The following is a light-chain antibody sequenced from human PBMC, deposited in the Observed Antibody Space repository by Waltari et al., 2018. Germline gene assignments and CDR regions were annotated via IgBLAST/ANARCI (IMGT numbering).Light chain of an antibody. CDR3: QQSYSTPRT. CDR1: QSIGNW. J-gene: IGKJ2*01. V-gene: IGKV1-5*03. Sequence: DIQMTQSPSTLSASVGDRVTITCRASQSIGNWLAWYQQKPGKAPKLLIYKASILESGVPSRFSGSGSGTDFTLTISSLQPEDFATYSCQQSYSTPRTFGQGTKLEIK. CDR2: KAS.